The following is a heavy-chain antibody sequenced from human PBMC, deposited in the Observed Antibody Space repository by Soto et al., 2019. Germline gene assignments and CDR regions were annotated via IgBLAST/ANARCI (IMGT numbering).Heavy chain of an antibody. V-gene: IGHV2-5*01. CDR3: AHRRDYGDYFNWFDP. CDR2: IYWNDDK. J-gene: IGHJ5*02. CDR1: GFSLSTSGVG. D-gene: IGHD4-17*01. Sequence: QITLKESGPPLVKPTQTLTLTCTFSGFSLSTSGVGVGWIRQPPGKALEWLALIYWNDDKRYSPSLKSRLTITKDTSKNQVVLTMTNMDPVDTATYYCAHRRDYGDYFNWFDPWGQGTLVTVSS.